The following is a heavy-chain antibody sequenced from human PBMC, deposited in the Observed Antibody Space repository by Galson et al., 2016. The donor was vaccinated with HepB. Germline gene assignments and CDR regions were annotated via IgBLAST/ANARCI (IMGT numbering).Heavy chain of an antibody. Sequence: SLRLSCAASGFTFSIHDMHWVRQVTGKGLEWVSAIETAGETYYPDSVKGRLTISRENAKNSLYLQMNDLGAGDTAVYYCARGKSLVTMPWNYGLDVWGKGTAVTVSP. J-gene: IGHJ6*04. CDR3: ARGKSLVTMPWNYGLDV. CDR2: IETAGET. D-gene: IGHD1-1*01. V-gene: IGHV3-13*01. CDR1: GFTFSIHD.